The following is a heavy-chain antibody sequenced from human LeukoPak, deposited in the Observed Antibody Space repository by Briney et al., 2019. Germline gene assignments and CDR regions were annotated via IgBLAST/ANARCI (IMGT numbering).Heavy chain of an antibody. D-gene: IGHD6-13*01. J-gene: IGHJ4*02. CDR3: ARLIAAAGSRVFDY. CDR2: INPNSGGT. CDR1: GYTFTGYY. Sequence: ASVKVSCKASGYTFTGYYMHWVRPAPGQGLAWMGWINPNSGGTNYAQKFQGRVTMTRDTSISTAYMELSRLRSDDTAVYYCARLIAAAGSRVFDYWGQGTLVTVSS. V-gene: IGHV1-2*02.